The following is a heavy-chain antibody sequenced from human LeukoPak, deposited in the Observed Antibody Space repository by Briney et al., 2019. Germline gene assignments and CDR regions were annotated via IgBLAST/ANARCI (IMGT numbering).Heavy chain of an antibody. D-gene: IGHD5-18*01. V-gene: IGHV4-34*01. CDR3: ASVGYSYGYDY. Sequence: PSETLSLTCAVYGGSFSGYYWSWIRQPPGKGLEWIGEINHSGSTNYNPSLKSRVTISVDTSKNQFSLKLSSVTAADTAVYYCASVGYSYGYDYWGQETLVTVSS. CDR2: INHSGST. CDR1: GGSFSGYY. J-gene: IGHJ4*02.